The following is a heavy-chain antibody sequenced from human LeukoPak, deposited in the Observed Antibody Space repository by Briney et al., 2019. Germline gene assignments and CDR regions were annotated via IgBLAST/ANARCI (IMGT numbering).Heavy chain of an antibody. V-gene: IGHV3-11*01. CDR3: ARGGAPTFGGVIDYYFDY. D-gene: IGHD3-16*02. CDR1: GFTFSDYY. CDR2: ISSSGSTI. J-gene: IGHJ4*02. Sequence: NPGGSLRLSCAASGFTFSDYYMSWIRQAPGKGLEWVSYISSSGSTIYYADSVKGRFTISRDNAKNSLYLQMNSPRAEDTAVYYCARGGAPTFGGVIDYYFDYWGQGTLVTVSS.